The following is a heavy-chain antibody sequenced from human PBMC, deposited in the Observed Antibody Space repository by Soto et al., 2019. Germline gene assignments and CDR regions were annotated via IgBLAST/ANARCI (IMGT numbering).Heavy chain of an antibody. Sequence: GGSLRLSCGTSGFTFANFGMGWVRQAPGKGLYWVSGISSSGRRTYYADSVKGRFTISRDNSKNTLYLQMNSLRAEDTAVYYCASPPGYCSSTSCSSGYYYGMDVWGQGTTVTVSS. V-gene: IGHV3-23*01. CDR1: GFTFANFG. CDR2: ISSSGRRT. D-gene: IGHD2-2*01. CDR3: ASPPGYCSSTSCSSGYYYGMDV. J-gene: IGHJ6*02.